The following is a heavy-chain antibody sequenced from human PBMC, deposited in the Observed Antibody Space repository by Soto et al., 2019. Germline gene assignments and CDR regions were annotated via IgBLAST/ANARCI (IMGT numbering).Heavy chain of an antibody. Sequence: GGSLRLSCAASGFTFSSYAMHWVRQAPGKGLEWVAVISYDGSNKYYADSVKGRFTISRDNSKNTLYLQMNSLRAEDTAVYYCARDQVVATIDGAFDTWGQGTMVTVSS. CDR3: ARDQVVATIDGAFDT. D-gene: IGHD5-12*01. CDR1: GFTFSSYA. CDR2: ISYDGSNK. V-gene: IGHV3-30-3*01. J-gene: IGHJ3*02.